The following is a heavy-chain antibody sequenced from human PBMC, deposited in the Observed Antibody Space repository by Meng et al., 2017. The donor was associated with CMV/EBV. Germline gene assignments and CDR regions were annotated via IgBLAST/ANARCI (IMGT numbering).Heavy chain of an antibody. J-gene: IGHJ3*02. CDR2: IYYSGST. D-gene: IGHD3-9*01. CDR3: AISERAYYDILTGYYNVAFDI. CDR1: GGSISSSSYY. Sequence: GSLRLSCTVSGGSISSSSYYWGWIRQPPGKGLEWIGSIYYSGSTYYNPSLKSRVTISVDTSKNQFSLKLSSVTDADTAVYYCAISERAYYDILTGYYNVAFDIWGQGTMVTVSS. V-gene: IGHV4-39*07.